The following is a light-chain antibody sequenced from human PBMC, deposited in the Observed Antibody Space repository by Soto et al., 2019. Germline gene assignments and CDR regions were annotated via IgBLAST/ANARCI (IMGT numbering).Light chain of an antibody. J-gene: IGLJ3*02. CDR1: SSDVGSYNR. CDR2: EVS. CDR3: SSYTSSSTRV. Sequence: QSALTQPPSVSGSPGQSVTISCTGTSSDVGSYNRVSWYQQPPDTAPKLMIYEVSNRPSGVPNRFSGSKSGNTASLTISGLQAEDEAYYYCSSYTSSSTRVFGGGTKLTV. V-gene: IGLV2-18*02.